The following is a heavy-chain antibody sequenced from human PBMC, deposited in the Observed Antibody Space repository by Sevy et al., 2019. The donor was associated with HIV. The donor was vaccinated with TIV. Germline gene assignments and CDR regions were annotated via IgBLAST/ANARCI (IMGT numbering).Heavy chain of an antibody. CDR2: IYNVGDT. Sequence: SETLSLTCTVSGGSISGYYWSWIRQSPGKGLEWIGYIYNVGDTRHNPSLKSRVTISMATSKNQFSLHLNSVTAADTAMYYCARRVPALAGNWFDPWGQGTLVTVSS. V-gene: IGHV4-59*01. J-gene: IGHJ5*02. CDR3: ARRVPALAGNWFDP. CDR1: GGSISGYY.